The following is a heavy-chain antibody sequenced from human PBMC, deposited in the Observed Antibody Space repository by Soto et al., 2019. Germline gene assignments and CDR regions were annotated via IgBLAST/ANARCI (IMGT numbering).Heavy chain of an antibody. Sequence: QVQLVKSGAEVKKPGASVKVSCKASGYTFTIYYMHWVRLAPGQGLEGMGIINPDGGVTSYAQQYQGRVIMTSDSSTSTVYLEMSSLRAEDTAVYYCAGGGTYLCMDVWGQGTRVTVSS. CDR3: AGGGTYLCMDV. J-gene: IGHJ6*01. CDR1: GYTFTIYY. V-gene: IGHV1-46*01. D-gene: IGHD1-1*01. CDR2: INPDGGVT.